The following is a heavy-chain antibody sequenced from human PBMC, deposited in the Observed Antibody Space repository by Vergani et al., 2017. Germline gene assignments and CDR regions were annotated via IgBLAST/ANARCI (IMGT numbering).Heavy chain of an antibody. V-gene: IGHV3-30*04. CDR1: GFTFSSYA. CDR2: ILYDGSNK. J-gene: IGHJ4*02. CDR3: ARDPSDGSGMD. Sequence: QVQLVESGGGVVQPGGSLRLSCAASGFTFSSYAMHWVRPAPGKGLEWVAVILYDGSNKYYADSVKGRFTISRDNSKNTLYLQMNSLRAEDTAVYYCARDPSDGSGMDWGQGTLVTVSS. D-gene: IGHD3-10*01.